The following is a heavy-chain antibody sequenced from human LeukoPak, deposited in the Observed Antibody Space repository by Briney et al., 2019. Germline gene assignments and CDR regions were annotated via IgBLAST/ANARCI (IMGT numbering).Heavy chain of an antibody. V-gene: IGHV3-21*01. CDR2: ISSSSSYI. CDR3: ANGYSYGTAFDY. J-gene: IGHJ4*02. CDR1: GFTFSSYS. D-gene: IGHD5-18*01. Sequence: PGGSLRLSCAASGFTFSSYSMNWVRQAPGKGLEWVSPISSSSSYIYYADSVKGRFTISRDNAKNSLYLQMNSLRAEDTAVYYCANGYSYGTAFDYWGQGTLVTVSS.